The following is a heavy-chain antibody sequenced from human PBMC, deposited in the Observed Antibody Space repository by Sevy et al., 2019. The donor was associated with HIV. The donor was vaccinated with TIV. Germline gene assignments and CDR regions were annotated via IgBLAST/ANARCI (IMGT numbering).Heavy chain of an antibody. CDR3: ARDYNSGWRKFNLFDP. D-gene: IGHD6-19*01. V-gene: IGHV3-21*01. CDR1: GFTFSTYS. J-gene: IGHJ5*02. Sequence: GGSLRLSCAASGFTFSTYSMNWVRQAPGKGLEWVSSIGSTSSYIDYVYSVKGRFTISRDNAKNSLYLQMNNLRAEDTAVYYCARDYNSGWRKFNLFDPWGQGTLVTVSS. CDR2: IGSTSSYI.